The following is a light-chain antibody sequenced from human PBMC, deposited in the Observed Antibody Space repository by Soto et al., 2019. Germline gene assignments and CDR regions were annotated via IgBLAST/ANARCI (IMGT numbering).Light chain of an antibody. CDR1: QSIDTS. V-gene: IGKV3-11*01. CDR2: DTF. J-gene: IGKJ1*01. Sequence: EIVLTQSPATLSLSPGERGTLSCRASQSIDTSLAWYQQKPGQAPRLLIYDTFNRATGVPARFSGSGSGTDFTLTISSLEPEDFAVYYCQQRFSWPRTFGQGTKVEIK. CDR3: QQRFSWPRT.